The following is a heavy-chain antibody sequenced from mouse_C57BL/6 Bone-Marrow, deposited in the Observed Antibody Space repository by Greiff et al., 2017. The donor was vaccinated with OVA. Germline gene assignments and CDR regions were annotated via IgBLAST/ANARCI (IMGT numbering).Heavy chain of an antibody. J-gene: IGHJ3*01. D-gene: IGHD1-1*01. CDR2: INPNYGTT. Sequence: VQLKQSGPELVKPGASVKISCKASGYSFTDYNMNWVKQSNGKSLEWIGVINPNYGTTSYNQKFKGKATLTVDQSSSTAYMQLNSLTSEDSAVYYCAREGIITTVEGFAYWGQGTLVTVSA. CDR1: GYSFTDYN. V-gene: IGHV1-39*01. CDR3: AREGIITTVEGFAY.